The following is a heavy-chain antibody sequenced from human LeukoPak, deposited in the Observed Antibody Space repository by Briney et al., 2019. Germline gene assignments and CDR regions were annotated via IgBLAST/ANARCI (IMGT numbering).Heavy chain of an antibody. CDR1: GFTFSSYE. CDR2: ISGSGGST. V-gene: IGHV3-23*01. J-gene: IGHJ4*02. D-gene: IGHD1-1*01. CDR3: AKGKLDPFDY. Sequence: GGSLRLSCAASGFTFSSYEMNWVRQAPGKGLEWVSGISGSGGSTYYADSVKGRFTISRDNSKNTLYLQMNSLRAEDTAVYYCAKGKLDPFDYWGQGTLVTVSS.